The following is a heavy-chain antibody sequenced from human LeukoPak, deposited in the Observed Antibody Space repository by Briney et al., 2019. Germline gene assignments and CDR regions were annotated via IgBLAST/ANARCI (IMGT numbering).Heavy chain of an antibody. CDR1: GYTFTAYY. D-gene: IGHD3-10*01. CDR2: INPNSGGT. J-gene: IGHJ5*02. CDR3: ARGIGSGSYGRFDP. V-gene: IGHV1-2*02. Sequence: ASVKVSCKASGYTFTAYYMHWVRQAPGQGLEWMGWINPNSGGTNYAQTFQGRVTMTRDPSISTSYMEPSRLTSDDTAVYYCARGIGSGSYGRFDPWGQGTLVTVSS.